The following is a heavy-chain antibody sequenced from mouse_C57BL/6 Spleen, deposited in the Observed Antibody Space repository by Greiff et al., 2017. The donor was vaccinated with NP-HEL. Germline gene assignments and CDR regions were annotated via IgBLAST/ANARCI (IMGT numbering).Heavy chain of an antibody. D-gene: IGHD1-1*01. V-gene: IGHV1-80*01. J-gene: IGHJ2*01. CDR2: IYPGDGDT. CDR3: ARSGYYGSSYVDY. CDR1: GYAFSSYW. Sequence: VQLQQSGAELVKPGASVKISCKASGYAFSSYWMNWVKQRPGKGLEWIGQIYPGDGDTNYNGKFKGKATLTADKSSSTAYMQLSSLTSEDSAVYVCARSGYYGSSYVDYWGQGTTLTVSS.